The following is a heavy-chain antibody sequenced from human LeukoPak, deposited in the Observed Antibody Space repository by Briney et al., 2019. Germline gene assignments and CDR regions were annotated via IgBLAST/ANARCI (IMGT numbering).Heavy chain of an antibody. CDR2: IIPILGIA. CDR3: ARGSGHYYDSSGYYY. D-gene: IGHD3-22*01. J-gene: IGHJ4*02. V-gene: IGHV1-69*04. CDR1: GGTFSSYA. Sequence: GASVKVSCKASGGTFSSYAISWVRQAPGQGLEWMGRIIPILGIANYAQKFQGRVTITADKSTSTAYMELSSLRSEDTAVYYCARGSGHYYDSSGYYYWGQGTLVTVSS.